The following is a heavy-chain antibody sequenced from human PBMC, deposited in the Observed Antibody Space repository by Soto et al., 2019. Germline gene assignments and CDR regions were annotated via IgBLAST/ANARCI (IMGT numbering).Heavy chain of an antibody. V-gene: IGHV3-30-3*01. CDR2: ISYDGSNK. D-gene: IGHD2-15*01. CDR1: GFTFSSYA. J-gene: IGHJ4*02. CDR3: ARGRSATAPSDY. Sequence: GGSLRLSCAASGFTFSSYAMHWVRQAPGKGLEWVAVISYDGSNKYYADSVKGRFTISRDNSKNTLYLQMNSLRAEDTAVYYCARGRSATAPSDYWGQGTLVTVSS.